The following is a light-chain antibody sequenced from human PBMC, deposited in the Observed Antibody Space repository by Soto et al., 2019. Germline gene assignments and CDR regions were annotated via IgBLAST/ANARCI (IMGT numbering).Light chain of an antibody. CDR2: HIN. CDR1: SSNIGTNT. V-gene: IGLV1-44*01. CDR3: ATWDDSLSGVV. J-gene: IGLJ2*01. Sequence: QSVLTQPPSASGTPGQRVPISCSGSSSNIGTNTVNWYQQLPGTAPKLLIYHINERPSGVPDRFSGSKSGTSASLAISGLRSEDEAEYYCATWDDSLSGVVFGGGTKLTVL.